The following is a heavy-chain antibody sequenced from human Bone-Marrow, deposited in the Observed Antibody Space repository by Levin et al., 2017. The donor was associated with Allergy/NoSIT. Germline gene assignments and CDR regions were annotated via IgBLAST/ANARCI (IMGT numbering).Heavy chain of an antibody. CDR1: GFSLSTSGMS. V-gene: IGHV2-5*02. Sequence: SGPTLVKPPQTLTLTCTFSGFSLSTSGMSVGWIRQPPGKALEWLALIYWDDDKRYSPSLKSRLTITTDTSKNQVVLTMTNMDPVDTATYYCTRSRSDWFDPWGQGTLVTVSS. J-gene: IGHJ5*02. D-gene: IGHD3-3*01. CDR2: IYWDDDK. CDR3: TRSRSDWFDP.